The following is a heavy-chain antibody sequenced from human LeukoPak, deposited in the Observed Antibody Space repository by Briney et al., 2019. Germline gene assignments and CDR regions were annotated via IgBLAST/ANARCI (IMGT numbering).Heavy chain of an antibody. V-gene: IGHV3-53*01. D-gene: IGHD1-1*01. Sequence: GGSLRLSCAASGYTVSSKYMSWLRQAPGKGLEWVSVIYSGGSTYYADSVRGRFTISRDNSKNTLYLQMNSLRAEDTAVYYCARHTNDYLLNTFDSWGQGTLVTVSS. J-gene: IGHJ4*02. CDR3: ARHTNDYLLNTFDS. CDR2: IYSGGST. CDR1: GYTVSSKY.